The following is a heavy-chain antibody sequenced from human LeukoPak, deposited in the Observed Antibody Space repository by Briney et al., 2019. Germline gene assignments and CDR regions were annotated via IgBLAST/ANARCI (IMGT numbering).Heavy chain of an antibody. Sequence: WETLSLTCTVSGGSISSSSYYWGWIRQPPGKGLEWIGSFYYSGSTYYNPSLKSRVTISVDTSKNQFSLKLSSVTAADTAMYYCARLRGESNWNDGLEYYYYYMDVWGKGTTVTVS. CDR3: ARLRGESNWNDGLEYYYYYMDV. J-gene: IGHJ6*03. V-gene: IGHV4-39*01. CDR2: FYYSGST. CDR1: GGSISSSSYY. D-gene: IGHD1-1*01.